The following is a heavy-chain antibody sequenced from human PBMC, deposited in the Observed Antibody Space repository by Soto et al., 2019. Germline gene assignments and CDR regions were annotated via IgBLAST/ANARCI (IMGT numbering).Heavy chain of an antibody. CDR2: NYYSGST. D-gene: IGHD2-21*01. CDR1: GGSISSVDFC. Sequence: PSETLSLTCTVSGGSISSVDFCWGWIRQPPGQGLELFGNNYYSGSTYYNPSLRSRAIMSVDTSQNQFSLKLSTLTAADTAVYFGARAGEFSDRFDYWGQGTVVTVSS. V-gene: IGHV4-30-4*01. J-gene: IGHJ4*02. CDR3: ARAGEFSDRFDY.